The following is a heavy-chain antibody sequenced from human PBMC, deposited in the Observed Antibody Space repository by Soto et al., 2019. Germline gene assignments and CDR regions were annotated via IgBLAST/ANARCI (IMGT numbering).Heavy chain of an antibody. CDR2: IIPIFGTA. V-gene: IGHV1-69*06. CDR3: ARDNSNYGLAYPGHNWFDP. Sequence: QVQLVQSGAEVQKPGSSVKVSCKASGGTFSSYAISWVRQAPGQGLEWMGGIIPIFGTANYAQKFQGRVTITADKATSTAYMELSSLRSEDTAVYYCARDNSNYGLAYPGHNWFDPWGQGTLVTVSS. J-gene: IGHJ5*02. CDR1: GGTFSSYA. D-gene: IGHD4-4*01.